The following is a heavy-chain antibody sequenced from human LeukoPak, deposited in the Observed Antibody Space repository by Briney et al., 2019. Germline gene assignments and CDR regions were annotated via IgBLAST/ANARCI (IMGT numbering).Heavy chain of an antibody. CDR1: GYTFTSYA. J-gene: IGHJ4*02. CDR3: ARDDFGDYDPHFDY. V-gene: IGHV7-4-1*02. CDR2: INTNTGNP. D-gene: IGHD4-17*01. Sequence: ASVKVSCKASGYTFTSYAMNWVRQAPGQGLEWMGWINTNTGNPTYAQDFTGRFVFSLDTSVSTAYLQISSLKAEDTAVYYCARDDFGDYDPHFDYWGQGTLVTVSS.